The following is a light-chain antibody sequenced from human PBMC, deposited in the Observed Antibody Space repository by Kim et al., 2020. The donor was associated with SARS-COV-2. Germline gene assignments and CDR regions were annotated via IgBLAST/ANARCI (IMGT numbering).Light chain of an antibody. CDR1: SLRSYY. CDR3: NSRDSSGNHHWV. CDR2: GKN. Sequence: LGQTVRITCQGYSLRSYYASWYQQKPGQAPVLVIYGKNNRPSGIPDRFSGSNSGNTASLTITGAQAEDEADYYCNSRDSSGNHHWVFGGGTQLTVL. V-gene: IGLV3-19*01. J-gene: IGLJ3*02.